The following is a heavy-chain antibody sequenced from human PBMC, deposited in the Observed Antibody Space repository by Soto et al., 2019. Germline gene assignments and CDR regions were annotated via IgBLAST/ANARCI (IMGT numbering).Heavy chain of an antibody. Sequence: ASVKVSCKASGYTFANYYMHWVRQAPGQGLEWMGIINPGGGTTSYAQKFQGRVTMTRDTSTTTVYMELSSLRSEDTAVYYCARTYYYDSSGYYQPRKLDAFEIWGQGTMVPV. V-gene: IGHV1-46*01. CDR3: ARTYYYDSSGYYQPRKLDAFEI. J-gene: IGHJ3*02. CDR1: GYTFANYY. CDR2: INPGGGTT. D-gene: IGHD3-22*01.